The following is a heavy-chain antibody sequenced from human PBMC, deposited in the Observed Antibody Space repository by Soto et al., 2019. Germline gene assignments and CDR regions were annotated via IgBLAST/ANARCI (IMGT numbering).Heavy chain of an antibody. D-gene: IGHD2-2*01. CDR1: GGTFRSYA. J-gene: IGHJ6*02. CDR2: IIPIFGTA. CDR3: ARCPVGYCSSTSCTKAKYYYYYYGMDV. V-gene: IGHV1-69*13. Sequence: SVKVSCKASGGTFRSYAISWVRQAPGQGLEWMGGIIPIFGTANYAQKFQGRVTITADESTSTAYMELSSLRSEDTAVYYCARCPVGYCSSTSCTKAKYYYYYYGMDVWGQGTTVTVSS.